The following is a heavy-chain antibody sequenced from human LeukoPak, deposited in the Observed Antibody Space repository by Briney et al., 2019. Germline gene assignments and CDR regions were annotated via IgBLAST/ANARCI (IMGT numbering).Heavy chain of an antibody. CDR2: IYHSGST. Sequence: SETLSLTCTVSGGSIGSSSYYWGWIRQPPGKGLEWIGSIYHSGSTYYNPSLKSRVTISVDTSKNQFSLKLSSVTAADTAVYYCARVGVIAADFDIWGQGTMVTVSS. D-gene: IGHD2-15*01. J-gene: IGHJ3*02. V-gene: IGHV4-39*07. CDR1: GGSIGSSSYY. CDR3: ARVGVIAADFDI.